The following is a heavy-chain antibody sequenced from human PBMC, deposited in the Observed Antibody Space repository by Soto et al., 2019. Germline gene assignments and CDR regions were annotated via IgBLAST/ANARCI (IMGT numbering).Heavy chain of an antibody. D-gene: IGHD2-21*01. Sequence: VRLSCAASGFTLDTYWMNWVRQAPGKGPEWLSGINSDGTISSYADSVKGRFTISRDNARNTLSLQMNSLRADDTAVYYCARLSGDHSAFFSYGMDAWGQGTTVTVSS. CDR1: GFTLDTYW. CDR2: INSDGTIS. CDR3: ARLSGDHSAFFSYGMDA. V-gene: IGHV3-74*01. J-gene: IGHJ6*02.